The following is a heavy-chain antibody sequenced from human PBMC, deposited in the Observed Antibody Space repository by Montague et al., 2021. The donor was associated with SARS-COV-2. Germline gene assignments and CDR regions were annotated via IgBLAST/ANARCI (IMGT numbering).Heavy chain of an antibody. CDR1: GASFTGYY. J-gene: IGHJ4*02. V-gene: IGHV4-59*01. CDR3: ASRGIRSKDMPTPRFDH. CDR2: VYYSGST. D-gene: IGHD2-2*01. Sequence: SETLSLTCTVSGASFTGYYWSWIRQSPEKGLEYIGYVYYSGSTNYNPSLKSRVSMSFDTSKNQFSLTLTSVTAADTAVYYCASRGIRSKDMPTPRFDHWGQGTLVTVSS.